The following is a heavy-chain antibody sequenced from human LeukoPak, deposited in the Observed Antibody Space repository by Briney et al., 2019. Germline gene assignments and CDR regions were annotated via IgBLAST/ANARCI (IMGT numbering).Heavy chain of an antibody. V-gene: IGHV4-4*07. CDR3: ARDNIVVVPAANHWFDP. D-gene: IGHD2-2*01. J-gene: IGHJ5*02. CDR2: IYTSGST. CDR1: GGSISSYY. Sequence: SETLSLTCTVSGGSISSYYWSWIRQPAGKGLEWIGRIYTSGSTNYNPSLKSRVTMSVDTSKNQFSLKLSSVTAADTAVYYCARDNIVVVPAANHWFDPWGQGTLVTVSS.